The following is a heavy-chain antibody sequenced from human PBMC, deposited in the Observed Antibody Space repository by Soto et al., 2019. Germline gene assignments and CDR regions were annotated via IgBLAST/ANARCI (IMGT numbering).Heavy chain of an antibody. Sequence: SETLSLTCTVSGGSISSSSYYWGWIRQPPGKGLEWIGSIYYSGSTYYNPSLKSRVTISVDTSKNQFSLKLSSVTAADTAVYYCARIVVRITIFGVVIHDAFDIWGQGTMVTVSS. CDR2: IYYSGST. CDR1: GGSISSSSYY. J-gene: IGHJ3*02. V-gene: IGHV4-39*01. D-gene: IGHD3-3*01. CDR3: ARIVVRITIFGVVIHDAFDI.